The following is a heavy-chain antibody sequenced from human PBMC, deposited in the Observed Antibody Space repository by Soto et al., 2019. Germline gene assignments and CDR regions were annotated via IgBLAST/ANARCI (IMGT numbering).Heavy chain of an antibody. CDR1: GYSISSGYY. CDR2: IYHSGST. V-gene: IGHV4-38-2*01. J-gene: IGHJ4*02. Sequence: AWETLSLTCAVSGYSISSGYYWGWIRQPPGKGLEWIGSIYHSGSTYYNPSLKSRVTISVDTSKNQFSLKLSSVTAADTAVYYCARTRDYGDYGGFDYWGQGALVTVSS. CDR3: ARTRDYGDYGGFDY. D-gene: IGHD4-17*01.